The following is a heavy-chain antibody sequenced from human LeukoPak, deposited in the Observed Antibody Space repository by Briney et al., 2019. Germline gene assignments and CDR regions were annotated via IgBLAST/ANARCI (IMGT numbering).Heavy chain of an antibody. CDR1: GESVSGYY. V-gene: IGHV4-34*01. CDR3: VRGKYDSGGYYLDY. CDR2: INHSGSI. Sequence: SETLSLTCAVYGESVSGYYLSWIRQPPGKGLTWIGEINHSGSINYNPSLKSRVTISLDTSKTQFSLKLSSVTAADTAVYYCVRGKYDSGGYYLDYWGQGTLVTVSS. D-gene: IGHD3-22*01. J-gene: IGHJ4*02.